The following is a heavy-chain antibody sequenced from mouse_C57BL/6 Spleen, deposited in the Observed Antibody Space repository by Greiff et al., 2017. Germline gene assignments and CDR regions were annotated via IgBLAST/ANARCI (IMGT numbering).Heavy chain of an antibody. CDR1: GYAFSSSW. J-gene: IGHJ4*01. CDR2: IYPGDGDP. V-gene: IGHV1-82*01. CDR3: ARSTYAMDY. Sequence: VQLQQSGPELVKPGASVKISCKASGYAFSSSWMNWVKQRPGKGLEWIGRIYPGDGDPTYNGKFKGKATLTADKSSSTAHMQLSSLTSEDSAVYFCARSTYAMDYWGQGTSVTVSS.